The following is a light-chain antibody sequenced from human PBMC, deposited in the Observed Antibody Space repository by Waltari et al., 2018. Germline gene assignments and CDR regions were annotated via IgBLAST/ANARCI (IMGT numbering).Light chain of an antibody. CDR3: QQYNQWPPIT. CDR1: ESVRSN. Sequence: EIMMTQSPASLSVSPGDSVMLSCRASESVRSNLAWYQQKPGQSPRMIVYGASMRAPGAPARFSCSGFGTDFTLTITSLQSEDVAVYFCQQYNQWPPITFGGGTRVEI. V-gene: IGKV3-15*01. CDR2: GAS. J-gene: IGKJ4*01.